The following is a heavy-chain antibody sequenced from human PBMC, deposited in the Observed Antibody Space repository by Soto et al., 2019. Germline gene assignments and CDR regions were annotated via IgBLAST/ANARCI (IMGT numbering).Heavy chain of an antibody. J-gene: IGHJ4*02. Sequence: QVQLQESGPGLVKPSQTLSLTCTVSGGSISSAAYYWSWIRQHPGKGLEWIGYISHSGSTYYTPSLKCRVIITQDTSKNHFSVNLTSVTAADTAVYYCAREYTYGSNFFDCWGQGALVTVSS. CDR3: AREYTYGSNFFDC. V-gene: IGHV4-31*03. CDR2: ISHSGST. D-gene: IGHD5-18*01. CDR1: GGSISSAAYY.